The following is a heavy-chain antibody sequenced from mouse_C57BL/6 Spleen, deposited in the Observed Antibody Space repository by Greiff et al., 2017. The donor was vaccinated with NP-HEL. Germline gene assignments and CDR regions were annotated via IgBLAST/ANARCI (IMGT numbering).Heavy chain of an antibody. CDR2: IDPETGGT. CDR1: GYTFTDYE. Sequence: QVQLKESGAELVRPGASVTLSCKASGYTFTDYEMHWVKQTPVHGLEWLGAIDPETGGTASHQNLKGKAILTADKSSSTAYMELLSRTSEDTAVYYCTRYAGNYLDYWGQGTTLTVSS. V-gene: IGHV1-15*01. J-gene: IGHJ2*01. CDR3: TRYAGNYLDY.